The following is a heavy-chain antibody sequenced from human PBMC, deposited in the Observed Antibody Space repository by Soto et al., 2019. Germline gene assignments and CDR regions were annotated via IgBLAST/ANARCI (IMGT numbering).Heavy chain of an antibody. Sequence: QVQLVQSGAEVKKPGSSVKVSCKASGGTFSSYAISWVRQAPGQGLEWMGGIIPIFGTANYEQKFQGRVTITADESTSTAYMELSSLRSEDTAVYYCARTCSGGSCYYYYGMDVWGQGTTVTVSS. CDR3: ARTCSGGSCYYYYGMDV. CDR2: IIPIFGTA. D-gene: IGHD2-15*01. J-gene: IGHJ6*02. CDR1: GGTFSSYA. V-gene: IGHV1-69*12.